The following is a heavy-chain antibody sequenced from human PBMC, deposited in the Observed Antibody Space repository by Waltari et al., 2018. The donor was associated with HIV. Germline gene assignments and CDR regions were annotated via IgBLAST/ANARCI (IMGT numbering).Heavy chain of an antibody. V-gene: IGHV4-34*01. CDR1: VGSFSGYY. D-gene: IGHD3-10*01. CDR3: ARGRGSMVRGVFFDY. J-gene: IGHJ4*02. Sequence: QVQLQQWGAGLLKPSETLSLTCAVYVGSFSGYYWSWIRQPPGKGLEWVGEINQSGSTNHNSSLKSRVIISVDTSKNQFSLKLTSVTAADTAVYYCARGRGSMVRGVFFDYWGQGTLVTVSS. CDR2: INQSGST.